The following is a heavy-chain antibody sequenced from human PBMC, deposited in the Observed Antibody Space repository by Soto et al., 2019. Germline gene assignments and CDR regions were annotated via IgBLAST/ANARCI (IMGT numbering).Heavy chain of an antibody. V-gene: IGHV4-30-2*01. CDR2: MYHSGST. Sequence: PSETLSLTCSVSGGSVSSNSYSWGWIRQPPGKGLEWIGYMYHSGSTYYNPSLKSRVTISIDRSKNQFSLKLSSVTAADTAVYYCARVTDDWGQGILVTVSS. CDR3: ARVTDD. J-gene: IGHJ4*02. CDR1: GGSVSSNSYS.